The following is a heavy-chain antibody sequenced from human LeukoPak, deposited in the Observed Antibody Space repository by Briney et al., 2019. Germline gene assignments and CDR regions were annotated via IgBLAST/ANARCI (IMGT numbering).Heavy chain of an antibody. D-gene: IGHD4-17*01. CDR2: ISGSGGST. J-gene: IGHJ4*02. CDR3: AKLGTVTTSEFDY. CDR1: GFTFSSYA. Sequence: GGSLRLSCAASGFTFSSYAMSWVRQAPGKGLEWVSAISGSGGSTYYADSVKGRFTISRDNSKNTLYLQVNSLRAEDTAVYYCAKLGTVTTSEFDYWGQGTLVTVSS. V-gene: IGHV3-23*01.